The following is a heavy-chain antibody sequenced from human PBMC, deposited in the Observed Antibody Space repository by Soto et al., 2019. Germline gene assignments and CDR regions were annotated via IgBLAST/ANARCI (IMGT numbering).Heavy chain of an antibody. V-gene: IGHV1-69*13. D-gene: IGHD3-22*01. J-gene: IGHJ4*02. CDR1: GGTFSSYA. CDR3: ARVGDYYDSSGYLPDY. CDR2: IIPIFGTA. Sequence: ASVKVSCKASGGTFSSYAISWVRQAPGQGLEWMGGIIPIFGTANYAQKFQGRVTITADESTSTAYMELSSLRSEDTAVYYCARVGDYYDSSGYLPDYWGQGTLVTVSS.